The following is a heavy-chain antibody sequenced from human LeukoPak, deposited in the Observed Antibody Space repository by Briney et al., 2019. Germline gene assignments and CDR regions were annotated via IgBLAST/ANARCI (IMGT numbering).Heavy chain of an antibody. J-gene: IGHJ4*02. Sequence: PGGSLRLSCAASGFTFSSYSMNWVRQAPGKGLEWVSSISSSSSYIYYADSVKGRFTISRDNAKNSLYLQMNSPRAEDTAVYYCARAFWVTGVGSGSYYFDYWGQGTLVTVSS. CDR2: ISSSSSYI. V-gene: IGHV3-21*01. D-gene: IGHD1-26*01. CDR1: GFTFSSYS. CDR3: ARAFWVTGVGSGSYYFDY.